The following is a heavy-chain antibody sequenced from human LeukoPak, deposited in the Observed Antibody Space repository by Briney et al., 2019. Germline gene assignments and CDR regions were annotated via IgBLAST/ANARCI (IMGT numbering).Heavy chain of an antibody. CDR1: GGSVNNYY. Sequence: PSEALSLTCTVSGGSVNNYYWSWIRQPAGKGLEWIGRIHSSGITNYNPSLKSRVSIPVDKSKNQFSLKLSSVTAADTAVYYCARHVPPDIVVVPAAPPYYFDYWGQGTLVTVSS. J-gene: IGHJ4*02. V-gene: IGHV4-4*07. D-gene: IGHD2-2*01. CDR3: ARHVPPDIVVVPAAPPYYFDY. CDR2: IHSSGIT.